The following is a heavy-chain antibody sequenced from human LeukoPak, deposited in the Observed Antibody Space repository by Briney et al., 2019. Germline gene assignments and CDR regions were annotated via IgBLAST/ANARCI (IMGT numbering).Heavy chain of an antibody. V-gene: IGHV3-64*01. D-gene: IGHD6-19*01. J-gene: IGHJ4*02. CDR1: GFIFSSYA. CDR2: ISSNGGST. Sequence: PGGSLRLSCAASGFIFSSYAMHWVRQAPGKGLEYVSAISSNGGSTYYANSVKGRFTISRDNSKNTLYLQMGSLRAEDMAVYYCARVDAVAGFDYWAQGTLVTVSS. CDR3: ARVDAVAGFDY.